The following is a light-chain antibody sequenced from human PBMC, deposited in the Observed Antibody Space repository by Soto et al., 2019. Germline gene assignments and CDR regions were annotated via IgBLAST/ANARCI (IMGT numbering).Light chain of an antibody. J-gene: IGKJ2*01. V-gene: IGKV1-39*01. Sequence: DIQMTQSPSSLSASVGDRVTITCRASQSISSYLNWYQQKPEKAPKLLIYAASSLQSGVPSRFSGSGSGTDFTLTISSLQPEDFATYYCQQSYSIFMYTFGQGTKLEIK. CDR2: AAS. CDR1: QSISSY. CDR3: QQSYSIFMYT.